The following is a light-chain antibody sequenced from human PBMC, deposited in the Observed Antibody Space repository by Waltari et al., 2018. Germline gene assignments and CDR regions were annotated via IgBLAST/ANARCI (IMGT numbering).Light chain of an antibody. CDR3: QQRSNWPRT. CDR2: DAS. V-gene: IGKV3-11*01. Sequence: EIVFTQSPATLSLSPGERATLSCRASQSVSSYLAWYQQKPGQAPRLLIYDASTRATGIAGRFSGSGSGTDFTLTISSLEPEDFAVYYCQQRSNWPRTFGQGTKVEIK. J-gene: IGKJ1*01. CDR1: QSVSSY.